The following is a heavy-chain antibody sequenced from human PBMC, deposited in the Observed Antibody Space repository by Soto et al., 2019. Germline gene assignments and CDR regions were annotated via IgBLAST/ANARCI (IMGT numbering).Heavy chain of an antibody. D-gene: IGHD1-1*01. V-gene: IGHV3-23*01. CDR2: IGSGGGGI. CDR1: GFSFSTYA. CDR3: AKYDSPEPTRTFDS. J-gene: IGHJ4*02. Sequence: GGSLRLSCAASGFSFSTYAMTWVRQAPGKGLEWVSTIGSGGGGIQYADSVKGRFTISRDTSKATLYLQMNSLRVEDTALYSCAKYDSPEPTRTFDSWGRGSLVTVSS.